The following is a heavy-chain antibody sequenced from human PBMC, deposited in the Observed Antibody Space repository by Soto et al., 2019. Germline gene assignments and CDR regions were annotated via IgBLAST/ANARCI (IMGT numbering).Heavy chain of an antibody. J-gene: IGHJ5*02. D-gene: IGHD3-3*01. CDR1: GGPISSGGYY. Sequence: SETLSLTCTVSGGPISSGGYYWSWIRQHPGKGLEWIGYIYYSGSTYYNPSLKSRVTISVDTSKNQFSLKLSSVTAADTAVYYCARENRPIGVVIIPVGWFDPWGQGTLVTVSS. CDR3: ARENRPIGVVIIPVGWFDP. CDR2: IYYSGST. V-gene: IGHV4-31*03.